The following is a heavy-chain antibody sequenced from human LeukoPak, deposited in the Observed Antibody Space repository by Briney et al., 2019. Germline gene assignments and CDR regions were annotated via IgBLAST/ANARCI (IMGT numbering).Heavy chain of an antibody. J-gene: IGHJ5*02. CDR2: IYWDDNK. CDR1: GFSLTTSGVG. D-gene: IGHD2-2*01. Sequence: SGPTLVKPTQTLTLTCSFSGFSLTTSGVGVGWIRQPPGKALEWLALIYWDDNKRYGPSLGSRLTITKDTSKNQVVLIMTNMDPADTATYFCARDYCSTTSCYQGWFDPWGQGTLVTVSS. V-gene: IGHV2-5*05. CDR3: ARDYCSTTSCYQGWFDP.